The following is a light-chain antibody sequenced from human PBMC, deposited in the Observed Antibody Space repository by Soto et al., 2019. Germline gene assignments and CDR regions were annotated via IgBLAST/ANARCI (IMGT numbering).Light chain of an antibody. CDR2: DST. CDR3: QQRNVWPTIT. Sequence: VLTQSPATLSLSPGERATLSCRASQSIHTSLAWYQQKPGQPPRLVVYDSTLRANGVPDRFGGSRSGTEFTLTINNLEPEDFAVYYGQQRNVWPTITFGQGTRVEIK. CDR1: QSIHTS. J-gene: IGKJ5*01. V-gene: IGKV3-11*01.